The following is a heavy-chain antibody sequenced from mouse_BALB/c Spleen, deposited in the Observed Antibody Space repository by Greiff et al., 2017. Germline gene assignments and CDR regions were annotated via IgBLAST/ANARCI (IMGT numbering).Heavy chain of an antibody. CDR2: IYPYNGGT. CDR1: GYTFTDYN. CDR3: ARRVYYDYWYFDV. D-gene: IGHD2-4*01. V-gene: IGHV1S29*02. J-gene: IGHJ1*01. Sequence: EVQLQQSGPELVKPGASVKISCKASGYTFTDYNMHWVKQSHGKSLEWIGYIYPYNGGTGYNQKFKSKATLTADKSSSTAYMQLSSLTSEDSAVYYCARRVYYDYWYFDVWGAGTTVTVSS.